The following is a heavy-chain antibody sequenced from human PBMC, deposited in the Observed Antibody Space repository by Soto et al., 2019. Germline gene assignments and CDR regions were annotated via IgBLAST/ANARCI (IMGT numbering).Heavy chain of an antibody. CDR3: ARDAGESILSIRGARYKYYGMDV. J-gene: IGHJ6*02. Sequence: QVQLVQSGAEVRKPGASVKVSGKASGYTFTSYGISWVRQAPGQGLEWMGRINAFNGNTAYIQKFQGRVTMTTDTPTSTAYMYLRSLKTADTAVDYCARDAGESILSIRGARYKYYGMDVWGQGTTVTVSS. CDR1: GYTFTSYG. V-gene: IGHV1-18*01. CDR2: INAFNGNT. D-gene: IGHD1-26*01.